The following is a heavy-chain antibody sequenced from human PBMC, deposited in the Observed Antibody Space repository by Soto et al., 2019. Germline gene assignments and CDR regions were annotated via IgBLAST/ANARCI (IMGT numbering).Heavy chain of an antibody. Sequence: GGSLRLSCTASGFTFGDYAMSWGRQAPGKGLVWVGFIRRQAYGGTTEYAASVKGRFTISRDDSTSIPYLQMNCPKTAHTAVSYWARDYGIVLMVYAIYYGMDVWGQGTTVTVSS. CDR1: GFTFGDYA. J-gene: IGHJ6*02. D-gene: IGHD2-8*01. V-gene: IGHV3-49*04. CDR2: IRRQAYGGTT. CDR3: ARDYGIVLMVYAIYYGMDV.